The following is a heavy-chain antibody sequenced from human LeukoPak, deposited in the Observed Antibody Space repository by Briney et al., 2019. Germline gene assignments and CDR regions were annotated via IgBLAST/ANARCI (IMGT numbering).Heavy chain of an antibody. CDR1: GCTFTGYY. J-gene: IGHJ6*02. Sequence: HVASVKVSCKASGCTFTGYYMHWVRQAPGQGLEWMGWINPNSGGTNYAQKFQGWVTMTRDTSISTAYMELSRLRSDDTAVYYCARAQVDYNNGPGSQGYYSYGMDVWGQGTTVTVSS. CDR2: INPNSGGT. CDR3: ARAQVDYNNGPGSQGYYSYGMDV. V-gene: IGHV1-2*04. D-gene: IGHD4-11*01.